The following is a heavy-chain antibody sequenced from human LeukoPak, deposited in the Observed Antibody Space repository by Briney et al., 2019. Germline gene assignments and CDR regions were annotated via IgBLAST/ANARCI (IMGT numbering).Heavy chain of an antibody. J-gene: IGHJ6*03. D-gene: IGHD5-12*01. V-gene: IGHV3-23*01. CDR2: ISGSGGST. Sequence: GGSLRLSCAASGFTFSSYGMSWVRQAPGKGLEWVSAISGSGGSTYYADSVKGRFTISRDNSKNTLYLQMNSLRAEDTAVYYCAKEVGVARYYYYYMDVWGKGTTVTISS. CDR3: AKEVGVARYYYYYMDV. CDR1: GFTFSSYG.